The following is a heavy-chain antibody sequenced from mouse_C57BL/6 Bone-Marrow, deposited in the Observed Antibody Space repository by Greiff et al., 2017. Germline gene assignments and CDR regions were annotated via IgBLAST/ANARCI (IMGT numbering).Heavy chain of an antibody. V-gene: IGHV2-9*01. CDR1: GFSLTSSG. CDR2: IWGGGST. J-gene: IGHJ4*01. Sequence: QVQLKESGPGLVAPAQSLSITCTVSGFSLTSSGVDWVRQPPGKGLEWLGVIWGGGSTNSKSAPMSRLRISKDNSKSQLFLKMNSLQTDDTDMYYCAKHADAMDYWGQGTLVTVSS. CDR3: AKHADAMDY.